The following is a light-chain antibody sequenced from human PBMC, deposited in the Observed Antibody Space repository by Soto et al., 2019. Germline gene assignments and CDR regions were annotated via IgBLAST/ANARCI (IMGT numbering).Light chain of an antibody. J-gene: IGLJ1*01. CDR1: SGDVGGYDY. V-gene: IGLV2-14*01. CDR3: GSYANSNTYV. Sequence: QSVLTQPASVAGSPGQSIRISCTGGSGDVGGYDYVSWYQQHPGKVPKLVIYEVVNRPSGVSNRFSGSKSGNSASLTISGLQAEDEADYYCGSYANSNTYVFGTGTKVTVL. CDR2: EVV.